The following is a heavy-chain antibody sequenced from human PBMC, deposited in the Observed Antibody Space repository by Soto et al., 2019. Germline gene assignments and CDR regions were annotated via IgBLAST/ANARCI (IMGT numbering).Heavy chain of an antibody. J-gene: IGHJ4*02. D-gene: IGHD2-8*01. CDR3: AKNGLDNSPSAIDS. V-gene: IGHV3-23*01. CDR2: ITGSGRDT. Sequence: GGSLRLSCAASGFTFRNNVLSWVRQAPGKGLDWVSGITGSGRDTYYADSVKGRFTISRDNSKNMVFLQMNSLRAEDTALYYCAKNGLDNSPSAIDSWGPGTLVSVSS. CDR1: GFTFRNNV.